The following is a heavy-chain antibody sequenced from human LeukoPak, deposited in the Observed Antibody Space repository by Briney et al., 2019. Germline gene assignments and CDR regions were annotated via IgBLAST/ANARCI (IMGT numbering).Heavy chain of an antibody. V-gene: IGHV3-23*01. CDR2: IRGSGGST. D-gene: IGHD6-19*01. Sequence: PGGSLRLSCAASGFTFSSYAMSWVRQAPGKGLEWVSAIRGSGGSTYYADSVKGRFTISRDNSKNTLYLQRNSLRAEDTAVYYCAKAVSGWYSSGEYFQHWGQGTLVTVSS. CDR1: GFTFSSYA. J-gene: IGHJ1*01. CDR3: AKAVSGWYSSGEYFQH.